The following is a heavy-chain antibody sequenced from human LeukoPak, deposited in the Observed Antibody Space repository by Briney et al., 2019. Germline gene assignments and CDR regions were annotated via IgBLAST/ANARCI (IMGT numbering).Heavy chain of an antibody. CDR3: ARGYDFWSGSYYFDY. D-gene: IGHD3-3*01. CDR2: IYYSGST. Sequence: SETLSLTCTVCGGSISSYYWSWIRQPPGKGLEWIGYIYYSGSTNYNPSLKSRVTISVDTSKNQFSLKLSSVTAADTAVYYCARGYDFWSGSYYFDYWGQGTLVTVSS. J-gene: IGHJ4*02. CDR1: GGSISSYY. V-gene: IGHV4-59*08.